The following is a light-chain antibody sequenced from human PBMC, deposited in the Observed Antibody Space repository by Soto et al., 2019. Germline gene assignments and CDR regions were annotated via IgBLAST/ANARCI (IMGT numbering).Light chain of an antibody. CDR3: QQYNKWPQT. J-gene: IGKJ1*01. CDR1: QSVSTN. V-gene: IGKV3-15*01. Sequence: EIVITQSPATLSVTPGERATLSCRASQSVSTNFAWYQQRPGQAPRLLFYGASIRATGIPARFSGSGSDTEFTLTISSLQPEDFGNYYCQQYNKWPQTFGPGTKVDIK. CDR2: GAS.